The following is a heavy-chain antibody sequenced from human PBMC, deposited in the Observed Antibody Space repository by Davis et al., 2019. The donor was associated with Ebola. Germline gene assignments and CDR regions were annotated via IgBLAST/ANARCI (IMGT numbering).Heavy chain of an antibody. D-gene: IGHD2-2*01. V-gene: IGHV3-43*02. CDR1: GFTFDDYT. CDR2: ISGDGGST. J-gene: IGHJ6*02. Sequence: PGGSLRLSCAASGFTFDDYTMHWVRQAPGKGLEWVSLISGDGGSTYYADSVKGRFTISRDNSKNSLYLQMNSLRTEDTALYYCAKDIWTSSTYNGDYYYGMDVWGQGTTVTVSS. CDR3: AKDIWTSSTYNGDYYYGMDV.